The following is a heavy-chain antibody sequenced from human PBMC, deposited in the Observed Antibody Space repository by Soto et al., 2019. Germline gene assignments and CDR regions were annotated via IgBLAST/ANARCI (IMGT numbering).Heavy chain of an antibody. J-gene: IGHJ3*02. CDR3: AGGMVLAVVGWAEAFAI. D-gene: IGHD6-19*01. V-gene: IGHV3-13*04. Sequence: EVQLVESGGGLVQPGGSLRLSCAASGFTFSSYDMHWVRQATGKGLEWVSAIGTAGDTYYPGSVKGRFTISRENAKNSLYLQMNSVSAGDTAVYYCAGGMVLAVVGWAEAFAIWGKRTMVTDAS. CDR2: IGTAGDT. CDR1: GFTFSSYD.